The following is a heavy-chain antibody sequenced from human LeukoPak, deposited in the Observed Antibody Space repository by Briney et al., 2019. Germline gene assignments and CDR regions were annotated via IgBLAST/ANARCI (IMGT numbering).Heavy chain of an antibody. Sequence: GGSLRLSCAASGFTFSSYAMHWVRQAPGKGLEWVAVISYDGSNKYYADSVKGRFTISRDNSKNTLYLQMNSLRAEDTAVYYCARESPITMVRGAKGSEYFQHWGQGTLVTVSS. CDR1: GFTFSSYA. CDR3: ARESPITMVRGAKGSEYFQH. V-gene: IGHV3-30*04. CDR2: ISYDGSNK. J-gene: IGHJ1*01. D-gene: IGHD3-10*01.